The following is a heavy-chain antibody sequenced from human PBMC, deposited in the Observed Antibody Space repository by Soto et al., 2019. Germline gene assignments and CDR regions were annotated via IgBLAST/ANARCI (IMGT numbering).Heavy chain of an antibody. CDR1: GFTFGDYA. D-gene: IGHD4-17*01. Sequence: GGSLRLSCTASGFTFGDYAMSWFRQAPGKGLEWVGFIRSKAYGGTTEYAASVKGRFTISRDDSKSIAYLQMNSLKTEDTAVYYCTRAVPYGDYVSLSFDYWGQGTLVTVSS. J-gene: IGHJ4*02. V-gene: IGHV3-49*03. CDR3: TRAVPYGDYVSLSFDY. CDR2: IRSKAYGGTT.